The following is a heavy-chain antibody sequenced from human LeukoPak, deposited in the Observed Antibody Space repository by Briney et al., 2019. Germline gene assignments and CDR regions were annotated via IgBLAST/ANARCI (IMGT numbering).Heavy chain of an antibody. V-gene: IGHV6-1*01. J-gene: IGHJ4*02. D-gene: IGHD6-13*01. CDR3: ARVARHSSSWYPFDI. Sequence: SQTLSLTCAISGDSVSSSSAIWNWIRQSPSRGLEWLGRTYYRSKWYNDSAVSVKSRINVIPDTSRNQFSLQLNSVTPDDTAVYYCARVARHSSSWYPFDIWGQGTPVTVSS. CDR2: TYYRSKWYN. CDR1: GDSVSSSSAI.